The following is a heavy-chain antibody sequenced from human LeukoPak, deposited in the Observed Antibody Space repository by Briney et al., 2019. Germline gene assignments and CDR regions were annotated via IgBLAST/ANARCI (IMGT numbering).Heavy chain of an antibody. Sequence: ASVRVSCKASGYTFTDYYMHWVRQAPGQGLEWMGWLNPNSGDTNYAQKFQGRVSMTRDSSISTAYKDLSDLRSDDTAVYSCARGRNIEMTTMSGGSDYWGQGTLVTVSS. CDR3: ARGRNIEMTTMSGGSDY. CDR2: LNPNSGDT. J-gene: IGHJ4*02. CDR1: GYTFTDYY. D-gene: IGHD5-24*01. V-gene: IGHV1-2*02.